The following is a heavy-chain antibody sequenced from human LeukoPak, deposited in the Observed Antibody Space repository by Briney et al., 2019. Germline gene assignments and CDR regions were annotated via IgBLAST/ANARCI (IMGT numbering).Heavy chain of an antibody. CDR2: IYSGGST. D-gene: IGHD1-26*01. CDR1: GFTVSSKY. V-gene: IGHV3-66*02. CDR3: ARLGSGSYIDY. Sequence: GGSLRLSCAASGFTVSSKYMSWVRRAPGKGLEWVSVIYSGGSTYYTDSVKGRFTISRDNSKNTLYLQMNSLRAEDTAVYYCARLGSGSYIDYWGQGTLDTVSS. J-gene: IGHJ4*02.